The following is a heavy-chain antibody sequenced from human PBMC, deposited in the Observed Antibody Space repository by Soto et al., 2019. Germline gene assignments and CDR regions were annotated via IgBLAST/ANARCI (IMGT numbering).Heavy chain of an antibody. V-gene: IGHV4-39*07. D-gene: IGHD2-2*01. Sequence: SETLSLTCNVSGASISSYNYWGWFRQPPGKGLEWIGSIYYSGSTYYNPSLKSRVTISVDTSKNQFSLKLSSVTAADTAVYYCAKDRIVVVPAAMKPYYYYGMDVWGQGTTVTVSS. CDR2: IYYSGST. CDR3: AKDRIVVVPAAMKPYYYYGMDV. CDR1: GASISSYNY. J-gene: IGHJ6*02.